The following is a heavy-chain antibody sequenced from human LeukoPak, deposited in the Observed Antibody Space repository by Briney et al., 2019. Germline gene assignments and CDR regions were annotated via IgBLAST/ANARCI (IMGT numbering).Heavy chain of an antibody. CDR1: GFTFSSCP. Sequence: GRSLRLSCAASGFTFSSCPMHWVRQAPGKGLEWVALISYDGSNKYYADSVKGRFTISRDNSNNTLYLQMNSLRAEDTAVYYCAKSGYSYGYFDYWGQGTLVTVSS. D-gene: IGHD5-18*01. CDR2: ISYDGSNK. CDR3: AKSGYSYGYFDY. J-gene: IGHJ4*02. V-gene: IGHV3-30-3*02.